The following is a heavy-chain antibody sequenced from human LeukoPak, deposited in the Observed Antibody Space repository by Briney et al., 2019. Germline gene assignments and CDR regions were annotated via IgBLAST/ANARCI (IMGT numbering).Heavy chain of an antibody. Sequence: SQTLSLTCAVYGGSFSGYYWSWIRQPPGKGLEWIGEINHSGSTNYNPSLKSRVTISVDTSKNQFSLKLSSVTAADTAVYYCARGRGWFGEKKFDYWGQGTLVTVSS. CDR1: GGSFSGYY. CDR2: INHSGST. CDR3: ARGRGWFGEKKFDY. V-gene: IGHV4-34*01. D-gene: IGHD3-10*01. J-gene: IGHJ4*02.